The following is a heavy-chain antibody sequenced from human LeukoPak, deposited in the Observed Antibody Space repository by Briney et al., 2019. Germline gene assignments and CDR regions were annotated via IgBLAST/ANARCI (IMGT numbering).Heavy chain of an antibody. J-gene: IGHJ4*02. D-gene: IGHD5-24*01. CDR1: GYTFTSYY. V-gene: IGHV1-2*02. Sequence: GASVKVSCKASGYTFTSYYMHWVRQAPGQGLEWMGWIKPHSGGTNYAQKFQGRVTMTRDTSISTAYMELSRLRSDDTAVYYCARDRAVATIGGVDYWGQGTLVTVSS. CDR3: ARDRAVATIGGVDY. CDR2: IKPHSGGT.